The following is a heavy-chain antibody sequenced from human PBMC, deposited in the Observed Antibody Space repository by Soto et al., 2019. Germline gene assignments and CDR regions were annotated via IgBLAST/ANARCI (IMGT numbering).Heavy chain of an antibody. D-gene: IGHD3-16*01. J-gene: IGHJ4*02. CDR2: IYWNSARI. CDR3: IREMDAGGLAN. Sequence: EVRLVESGGGSVQPGMSLRLSCVGSAFNIPDRAMHWVRQAPGKGLEWVSGIYWNSARIDYADSVKGRFTISRDNAKNSLYVPMNSLKTEDTAFDYCIREMDAGGLANWGQGTLVPVSS. V-gene: IGHV3-9*01. CDR1: AFNIPDRA.